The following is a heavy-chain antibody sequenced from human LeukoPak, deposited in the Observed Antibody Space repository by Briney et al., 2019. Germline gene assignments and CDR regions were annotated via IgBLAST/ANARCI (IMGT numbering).Heavy chain of an antibody. CDR3: ARVTGGRYCSTTSCYMRGWFDP. V-gene: IGHV1-18*01. J-gene: IGHJ5*02. CDR2: ISTYNGNT. Sequence: ASVKVSCKAAGYTFTKYGISWVRQAPGQGLEWMGWISTYNGNTKYAQNLQGRVTMTADTSTRTAYMELSSLRSEDTAVYYCARVTGGRYCSTTSCYMRGWFDPWGQGTLVTVSS. CDR1: GYTFTKYG. D-gene: IGHD2-2*02.